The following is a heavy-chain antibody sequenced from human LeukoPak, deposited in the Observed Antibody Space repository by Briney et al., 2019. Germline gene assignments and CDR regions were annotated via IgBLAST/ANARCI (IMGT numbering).Heavy chain of an antibody. J-gene: IGHJ4*02. CDR2: IKQDDSEK. Sequence: GGSLRLSCAASGFTFDNYWMHWVRQAPGKGLEWVANIKQDDSEKYYVDSVRGRFTISRDNAKNSLYLQMNSLRAEDTAVYYCAKDRYNWGYLISFDYWGQGTLVTVSS. D-gene: IGHD1-20*01. CDR3: AKDRYNWGYLISFDY. V-gene: IGHV3-7*03. CDR1: GFTFDNYW.